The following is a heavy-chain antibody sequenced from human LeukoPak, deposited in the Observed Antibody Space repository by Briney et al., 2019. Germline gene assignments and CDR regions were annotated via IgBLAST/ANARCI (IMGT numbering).Heavy chain of an antibody. Sequence: ASVKVSCKASGYTFTGYYMHWVRQAPGQGLEWMGWMNPNSGNTGYAQKFQGRVTMTRNTSISTAYMELSSLRSEDTAVYYCARATDYYGMDVWGQGTTVTVSS. CDR2: MNPNSGNT. V-gene: IGHV1-8*02. CDR3: ARATDYYGMDV. J-gene: IGHJ6*02. D-gene: IGHD4-11*01. CDR1: GYTFTGYY.